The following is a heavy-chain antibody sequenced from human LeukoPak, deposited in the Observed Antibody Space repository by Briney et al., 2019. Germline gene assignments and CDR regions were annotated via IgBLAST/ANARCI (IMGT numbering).Heavy chain of an antibody. CDR3: ARGAEELLGAFDI. V-gene: IGHV3-21*01. D-gene: IGHD2-15*01. J-gene: IGHJ3*02. Sequence: PGGSLRLSCAASGFTFSSYSVNWVRQAPGKGLEWVSSISSSSSYIYYADSVKGRFTISRDNAKNSLYLQMNSLRAEDTAVYYCARGAEELLGAFDIWGQGTMVTVSS. CDR1: GFTFSSYS. CDR2: ISSSSSYI.